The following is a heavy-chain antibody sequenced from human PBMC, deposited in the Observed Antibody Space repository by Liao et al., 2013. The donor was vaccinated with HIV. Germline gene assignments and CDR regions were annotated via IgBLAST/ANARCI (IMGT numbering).Heavy chain of an antibody. J-gene: IGHJ3*02. Sequence: QLQLQESGPGLVKPSETLSLTCTVSGGSISRSSYYWGWIRQPPGKGLEWIGSIYTSGSTNYNPSLKSRVTMSVDTSKNQFSLKLSSVTAADTAVYYCARPSLNWGWGDAFDIWGQGTMVTVSS. CDR1: GGSISRSSYY. CDR2: IYTSGST. CDR3: ARPSLNWGWGDAFDI. V-gene: IGHV4-39*07. D-gene: IGHD7-27*01.